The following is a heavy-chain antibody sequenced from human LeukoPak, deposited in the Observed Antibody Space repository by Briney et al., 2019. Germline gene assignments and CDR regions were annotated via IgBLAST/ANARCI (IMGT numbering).Heavy chain of an antibody. D-gene: IGHD5-12*01. J-gene: IGHJ6*03. CDR1: GGSISSYY. Sequence: PSETLSLTCTVSGGSISSYYWSWIRQPPGKGLEWIGYIYYSGSTNYNPSLKSRVTISVDTSKNQFSLKLSSVTAADTAVYYCARVRGYSGYDLMGYYYMDVWGKGTTVTISS. CDR2: IYYSGST. V-gene: IGHV4-59*12. CDR3: ARVRGYSGYDLMGYYYMDV.